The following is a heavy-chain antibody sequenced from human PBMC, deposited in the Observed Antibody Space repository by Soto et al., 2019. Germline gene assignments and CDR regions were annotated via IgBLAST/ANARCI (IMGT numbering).Heavy chain of an antibody. J-gene: IGHJ6*02. Sequence: LSLTCTVSGGSIRSSSYYWGWIRQPPGKGLEWIGSIYYSGSTYYNPSLKSRVTISVDTSKNQFSLKLSSVTAADTAVYYCARTIFGVVITTPLYYYGMDVWGQGTTVTVSS. CDR3: ARTIFGVVITTPLYYYGMDV. CDR1: GGSIRSSSYY. CDR2: IYYSGST. D-gene: IGHD3-3*01. V-gene: IGHV4-39*01.